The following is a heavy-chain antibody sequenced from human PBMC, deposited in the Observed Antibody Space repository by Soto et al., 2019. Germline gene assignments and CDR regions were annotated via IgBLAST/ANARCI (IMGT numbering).Heavy chain of an antibody. CDR2: INAGNGNT. CDR1: GYTFTSYA. V-gene: IGHV1-3*01. D-gene: IGHD3-16*01. CDR3: AKGDSSYYYYGMDV. Sequence: GESLKNSCKGSGYTFTSYAMHWVRQAPGQRLEWMGWINAGNGNTKYSQKFQGRVTITRDTSASTAYMELSSLRSEDTAVYYCAKGDSSYYYYGMDVWGQGTTVTVSS. J-gene: IGHJ6*02.